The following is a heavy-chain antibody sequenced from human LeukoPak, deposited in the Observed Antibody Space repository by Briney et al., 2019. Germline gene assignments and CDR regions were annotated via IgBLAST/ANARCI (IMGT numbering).Heavy chain of an antibody. Sequence: GGSLRLSCTASGFTFGDYAMSWVRQAPGKGLEWVGFIRSKAYGGTTEYAASVKGRFTISRDDSKSIAYLQMNSLKTEDTAVYYCTRAYNWNDDGNFDYWGQGTLVTVPS. J-gene: IGHJ4*02. D-gene: IGHD1-20*01. V-gene: IGHV3-49*04. CDR3: TRAYNWNDDGNFDY. CDR2: IRSKAYGGTT. CDR1: GFTFGDYA.